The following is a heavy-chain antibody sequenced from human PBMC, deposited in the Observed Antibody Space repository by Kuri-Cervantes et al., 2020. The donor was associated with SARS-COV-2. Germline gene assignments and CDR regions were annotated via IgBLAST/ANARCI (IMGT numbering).Heavy chain of an antibody. CDR2: IIPFFGTP. CDR3: ARDRVNSRLLWFGELFVY. Sequence: SVKVSCKASGGTFTTYGFTWVRQAPGQGLEWMGGIIPFFGTPNYAQKFEGRVTMTTDTSTSTAYMELRSLRSDDTAVYYCARDRVNSRLLWFGELFVYWGQGTLVTVSS. V-gene: IGHV1-69*05. J-gene: IGHJ4*02. CDR1: GGTFTTYG. D-gene: IGHD3-10*01.